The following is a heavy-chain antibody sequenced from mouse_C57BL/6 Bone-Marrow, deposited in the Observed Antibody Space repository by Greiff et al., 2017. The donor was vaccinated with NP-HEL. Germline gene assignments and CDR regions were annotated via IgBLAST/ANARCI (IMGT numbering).Heavy chain of an antibody. CDR3: TTTDYYGSSNFDY. J-gene: IGHJ2*01. V-gene: IGHV14-4*01. Sequence: VQLQHSGAELVRPGASVKLSCTASGFNIKDDYMHWVKQRPEQGLEWIGWIDPENGDTEYASKFQGKATITADTSSNTAYLQLSSLTSEDTAVYYCTTTDYYGSSNFDYWGQGTTLTVSS. CDR1: GFNIKDDY. CDR2: IDPENGDT. D-gene: IGHD1-1*01.